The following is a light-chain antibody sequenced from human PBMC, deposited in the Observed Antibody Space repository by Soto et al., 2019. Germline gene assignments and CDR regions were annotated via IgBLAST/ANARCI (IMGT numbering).Light chain of an antibody. CDR1: SSDVGAYNY. J-gene: IGLJ3*02. CDR3: SSFASINAWV. CDR2: EVT. Sequence: QSALTQPPSASGSPGQSVTISCTGTSSDVGAYNYVSWYQQHAGKAPKLVIYEVTKRPSGVPDRFSGSKSANTASLTVSGLQAEDEAYYYCSSFASINAWVFGGGTKLTVL. V-gene: IGLV2-8*01.